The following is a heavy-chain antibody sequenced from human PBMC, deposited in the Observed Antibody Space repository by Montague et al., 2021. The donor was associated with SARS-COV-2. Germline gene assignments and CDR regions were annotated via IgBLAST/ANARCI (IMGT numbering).Heavy chain of an antibody. V-gene: IGHV4-59*01. Sequence: TLSLTCSVSGGSMSSYHWVWIRQPPGKGLEWIGYVSYRGSTNXNLSLKSRVTISLDTSKNRFSLRVTYVTAADTAVYYCARDVRYYYDQWGQGILVTVSS. CDR2: VSYRGST. D-gene: IGHD3-10*01. J-gene: IGHJ4*02. CDR1: GGSMSSYH. CDR3: ARDVRYYYDQ.